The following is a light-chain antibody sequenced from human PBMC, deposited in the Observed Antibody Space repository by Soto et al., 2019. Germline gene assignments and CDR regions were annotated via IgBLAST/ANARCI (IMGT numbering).Light chain of an antibody. CDR2: EAS. V-gene: IGKV1-12*01. CDR1: QGISTW. CDR3: QQTNSFRT. Sequence: DLQMTQSPSSVSASVGDRVTITCRTRQGISTWLAWYQQKPGKAPKLLIYEASTLQSGVPSRFSGSGSGTDFTLTISSLQPEDFATYFCQQTNSFRTFGQGTKLEIK. J-gene: IGKJ2*01.